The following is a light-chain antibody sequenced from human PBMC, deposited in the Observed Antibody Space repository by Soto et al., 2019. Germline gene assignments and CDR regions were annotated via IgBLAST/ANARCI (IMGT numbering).Light chain of an antibody. V-gene: IGKV3-20*01. CDR1: QSVSSSS. Sequence: EIVLTQSPGTLSLSPGERATLSCRASQSVSSSSLAWYQHKPGQAPRLLIYGASSRATGIPDRFSGSGSGTDFTLTISRLEPEDFAVYYCQQYGSSLFTFGPETKVDIK. CDR2: GAS. J-gene: IGKJ3*01. CDR3: QQYGSSLFT.